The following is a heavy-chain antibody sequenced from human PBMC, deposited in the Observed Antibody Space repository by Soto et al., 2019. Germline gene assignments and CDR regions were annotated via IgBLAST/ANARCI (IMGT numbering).Heavy chain of an antibody. D-gene: IGHD6-13*01. J-gene: IGHJ5*02. CDR3: ARLLYPGIAAAVMGLLDP. Sequence: PSETLSLTCTVSGGSISSYYWSWIRQPPGKGLEWIGYIYYSGSTNYNPSLKSRVTISVDTSKNQFSLKLSSVTAADTAVYYCARLLYPGIAAAVMGLLDPSGQGSLVIVSS. CDR1: GGSISSYY. CDR2: IYYSGST. V-gene: IGHV4-59*12.